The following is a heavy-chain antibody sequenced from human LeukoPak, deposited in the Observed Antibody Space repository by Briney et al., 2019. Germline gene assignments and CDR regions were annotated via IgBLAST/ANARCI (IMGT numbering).Heavy chain of an antibody. D-gene: IGHD6-19*01. J-gene: IGHJ5*02. CDR1: GGSISSGSYY. CDR3: ARDPSAVAAGWFDP. Sequence: SQTLSLTCTASGGSISSGSYYWSWIRQPAGKGLEWIGRIYTSGSTNYNPSLKSRVTISVDTSKNQFSLKLSSVTAADTAVYYCARDPSAVAAGWFDPWGQGTLVTVSS. CDR2: IYTSGST. V-gene: IGHV4-61*02.